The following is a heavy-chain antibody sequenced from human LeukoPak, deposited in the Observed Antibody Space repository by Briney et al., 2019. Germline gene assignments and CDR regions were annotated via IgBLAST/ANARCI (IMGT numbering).Heavy chain of an antibody. CDR3: ARHFAYSSSSYFDY. V-gene: IGHV4-59*08. D-gene: IGHD6-6*01. CDR2: VYYTGST. Sequence: SETLSLTCSDSGGSVSNYYWSRIRQPPGKGLEWIGYVYYTGSTNYNPSLKSRVTMFEDKSKNQFSLRLYSVTVADTAVYYCARHFAYSSSSYFDYWGQGSLVTVSS. CDR1: GGSVSNYY. J-gene: IGHJ4*02.